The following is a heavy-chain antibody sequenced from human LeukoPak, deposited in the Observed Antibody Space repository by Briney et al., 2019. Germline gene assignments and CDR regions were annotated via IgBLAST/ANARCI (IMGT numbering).Heavy chain of an antibody. D-gene: IGHD1-26*01. CDR2: ISSSGSTI. J-gene: IGHJ3*02. Sequence: GGSLRLSCAASGFTFSSYEMNWVRQAPGKGLEWVSYISSSGSTIYYADSVKGRFTISRENAKNSLHLQMNSLGPGDTAMYYCARERGSGSYGVEAFDIWGQGTMVIVSS. CDR1: GFTFSSYE. CDR3: ARERGSGSYGVEAFDI. V-gene: IGHV3-48*03.